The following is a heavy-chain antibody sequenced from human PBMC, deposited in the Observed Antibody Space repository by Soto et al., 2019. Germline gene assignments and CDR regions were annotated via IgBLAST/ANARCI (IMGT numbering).Heavy chain of an antibody. CDR2: IYHSGST. CDR1: GGSSSSGGYS. D-gene: IGHD3-22*01. Sequence: PSETLSLTCAVSGGSSSSGGYSWSWIRQPPGKGLEWIGYIYHSGSTYYNPSLKSRVTISVDTSKNQFSLKMSSVTAADTAVYYCARHTPHDSSGYINWFDPWGQGTLVTVSS. CDR3: ARHTPHDSSGYINWFDP. V-gene: IGHV4-30-2*03. J-gene: IGHJ5*02.